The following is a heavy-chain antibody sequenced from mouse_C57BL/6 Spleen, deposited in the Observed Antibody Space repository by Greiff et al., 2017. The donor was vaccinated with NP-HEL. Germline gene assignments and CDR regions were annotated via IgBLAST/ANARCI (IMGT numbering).Heavy chain of an antibody. Sequence: VQLKESGPELVKPGASVKIPCKASGYTFTDYNMDWVKQSHGKSLEWIGDINPNNGGTIYNQKFKGKATLTVDKSSSTAYMELRSLTSEDTAVYYCARWGRANSGYFDYWGQGTTLTVSS. CDR2: INPNNGGT. CDR1: GYTFTDYN. V-gene: IGHV1-18*01. J-gene: IGHJ2*01. D-gene: IGHD3-1*01. CDR3: ARWGRANSGYFDY.